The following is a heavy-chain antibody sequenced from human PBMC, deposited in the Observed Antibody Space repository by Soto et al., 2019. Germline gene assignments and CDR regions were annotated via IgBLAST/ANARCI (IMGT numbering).Heavy chain of an antibody. V-gene: IGHV4-31*03. CDR1: GGFVSGSGYY. Sequence: QVQLQESGPGLVKASQTLSLTCTVSGGFVSGSGYYWSWIRQHPGKGLEWIGYSDYSGSSYYNPSLKSRLSISVDTSKHQFSLNLTSVTAADTAIYYCARVQRFCPARWGQGTMVTVSS. D-gene: IGHD3-3*01. CDR3: ARVQRFCPAR. CDR2: SDYSGSS. J-gene: IGHJ4*02.